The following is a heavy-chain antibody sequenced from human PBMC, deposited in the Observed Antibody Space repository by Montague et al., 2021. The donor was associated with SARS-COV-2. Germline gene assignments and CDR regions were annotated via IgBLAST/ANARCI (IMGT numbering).Heavy chain of an antibody. V-gene: IGHV2-5*08. Sequence: TLSLTCTVSGGSISYYHWSWIRQPPGKALEWLALIYWDDDKRYSPSLKSRLTITKDTSKNQVVLTMTNMDPVDTAIYYCAHNQWLVPLLFDYWGQGTLVTVSS. CDR1: GGSISYYHW. J-gene: IGHJ4*02. D-gene: IGHD6-19*01. CDR2: IYWDDDK. CDR3: AHNQWLVPLLFDY.